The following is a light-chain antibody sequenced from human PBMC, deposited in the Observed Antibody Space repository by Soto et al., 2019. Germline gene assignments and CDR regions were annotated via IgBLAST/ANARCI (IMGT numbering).Light chain of an antibody. CDR2: DAS. CDR3: QQCSWHPFTVT. V-gene: IGKV3-15*01. J-gene: IGKJ4*01. CDR1: QSVSSN. Sequence: EIVMTQSPATLSVSPGERATLSCRASQSVSSNLAWYQQKPGQAPWLLIYDASTRATGIPARFSGSGSGTEYTLTISSLQSEHSAVYYCQQCSWHPFTVTFGGGTKVEIK.